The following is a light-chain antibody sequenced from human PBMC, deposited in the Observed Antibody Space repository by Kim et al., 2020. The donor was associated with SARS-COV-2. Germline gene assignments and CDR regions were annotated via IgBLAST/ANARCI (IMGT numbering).Light chain of an antibody. V-gene: IGKV4-1*01. CDR1: QSVFHRSNKRNH. CDR3: QQYYTTPPT. Sequence: PTVNCKSSQSVFHRSNKRNHLAWYQQKPGQPPKLLVYWASTREYGVPDRFSGSGSGTDFTLTISSLQAEDVAVYFCQQYYTTPPTFGGGTKVDIK. CDR2: WAS. J-gene: IGKJ4*01.